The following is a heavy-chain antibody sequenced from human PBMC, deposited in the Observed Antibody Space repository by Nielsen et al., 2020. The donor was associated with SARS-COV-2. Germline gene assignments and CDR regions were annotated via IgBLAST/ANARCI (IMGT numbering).Heavy chain of an antibody. V-gene: IGHV3-30*04. Sequence: GGSLRLSCVASGFTFSGSAMHWVRQAPGKGLEWVALIYYDGSNQHYADSVKGRFTISRDNSRDTLYLQMNSLRAEDTAVYYCARESAYGDYTGGFDYWGQGTLVTISS. D-gene: IGHD4-17*01. CDR1: GFTFSGSA. CDR2: IYYDGSNQ. J-gene: IGHJ4*02. CDR3: ARESAYGDYTGGFDY.